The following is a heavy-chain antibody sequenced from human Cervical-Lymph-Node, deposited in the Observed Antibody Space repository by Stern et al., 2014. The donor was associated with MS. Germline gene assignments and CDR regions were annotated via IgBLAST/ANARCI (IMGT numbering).Heavy chain of an antibody. J-gene: IGHJ4*02. V-gene: IGHV2-5*02. Sequence: SGPTLVKPTQTLTFTCTFSGFSLSTSGVGVGWIRPPPGKALEWLALIFWDDDKRYSPSLKNRLTVTKDTSRNQVVFTMANMDPVDTATYYCAHRPCSGIELGYWGQGILVTVSS. D-gene: IGHD3-10*02. CDR3: AHRPCSGIELGY. CDR2: IFWDDDK. CDR1: GFSLSTSGVG.